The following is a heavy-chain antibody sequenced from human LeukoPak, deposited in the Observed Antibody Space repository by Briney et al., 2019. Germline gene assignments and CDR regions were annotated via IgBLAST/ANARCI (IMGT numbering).Heavy chain of an antibody. Sequence: GGSLRLSCAASGFSFSTQRMHWVRQAPGKGLEWVSAISETGGTIHYADSVRGRFIISRDNSKNTLYLQMNSLRAEDTAVYYCAREMTIITYSFDSWGQGTLVTVSS. V-gene: IGHV3-23*01. CDR3: AREMTIITYSFDS. CDR2: ISETGGTI. D-gene: IGHD5-24*01. CDR1: GFSFSTQR. J-gene: IGHJ4*02.